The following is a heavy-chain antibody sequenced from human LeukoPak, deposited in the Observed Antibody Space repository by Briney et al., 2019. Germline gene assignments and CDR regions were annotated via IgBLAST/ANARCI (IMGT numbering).Heavy chain of an antibody. CDR1: GFTFTSYA. Sequence: GGSLRLSCAASGFTFTSYAMNWVRQAPGKGLEWVSSISGDTGHIYYADSVKGRFTISRDNAKNSLYLQTNSLRADDTAVYYCARVVFSGMDVWGLGTTVTVSS. V-gene: IGHV3-21*01. CDR3: ARVVFSGMDV. J-gene: IGHJ6*02. CDR2: ISGDTGHI. D-gene: IGHD3-16*01.